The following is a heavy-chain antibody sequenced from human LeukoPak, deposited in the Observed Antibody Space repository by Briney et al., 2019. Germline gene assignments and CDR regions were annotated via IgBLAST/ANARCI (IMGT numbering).Heavy chain of an antibody. CDR2: IRYDGSNK. J-gene: IGHJ3*02. D-gene: IGHD1-26*01. Sequence: GGSLRLSCAASGFTFSSYGMHWVRQAPGKGLEWVAFIRYDGSNKYYADSVKGRFTISRDNSKNTLYLQMNSLRAEDTAVYYCAKDEEWELPAFDIWGQGTMVTVSS. CDR3: AKDEEWELPAFDI. CDR1: GFTFSSYG. V-gene: IGHV3-30*02.